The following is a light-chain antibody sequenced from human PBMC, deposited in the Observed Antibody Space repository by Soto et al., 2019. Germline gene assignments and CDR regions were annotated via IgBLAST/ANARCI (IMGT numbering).Light chain of an antibody. V-gene: IGLV1-51*02. CDR1: SSNIGNNY. CDR3: GTWDTSLSARVFDV. J-gene: IGLJ3*02. CDR2: END. Sequence: QSVLTQPPSVSAAPGQKVTISCSGSSSNIGNNYVSWYQQLPGTAPKLLIYENDKRPSGIPDRFSGSKSGTSATLDITGLQTGDEADYYCGTWDTSLSARVFDVFGGGTKVTVL.